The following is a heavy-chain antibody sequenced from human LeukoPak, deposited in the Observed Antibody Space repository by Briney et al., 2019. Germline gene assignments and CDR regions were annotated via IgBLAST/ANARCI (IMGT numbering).Heavy chain of an antibody. V-gene: IGHV4-59*01. J-gene: IGHJ4*02. Sequence: SETLSLTCTVSGGSISSYYWSWIRQPPGKGLEWIGYIYYSGSTNYNPSLKSRVTISVDTSKNQFSLKLSSVTAADTAVYYCARGRDIVATITPTYYFDYWGQGTLVTVSS. CDR3: ARGRDIVATITPTYYFDY. CDR1: GGSISSYY. CDR2: IYYSGST. D-gene: IGHD5-12*01.